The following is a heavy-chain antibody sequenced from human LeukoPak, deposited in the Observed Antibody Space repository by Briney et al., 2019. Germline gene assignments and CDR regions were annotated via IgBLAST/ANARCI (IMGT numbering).Heavy chain of an antibody. CDR2: IKYDGTYT. Sequence: GGSVRLSCEASGFDFRNYYMSWVRQAPGKGLEWLANIKYDGTYTNYKDSVKCRLTLSRDNAKNSVYLQMNSLRAEDTAVYYCTRDEGATVATYRFDFWGRGTLVTVSS. V-gene: IGHV3-7*01. CDR3: TRDEGATVATYRFDF. CDR1: GFDFRNYY. D-gene: IGHD4-23*01. J-gene: IGHJ4*02.